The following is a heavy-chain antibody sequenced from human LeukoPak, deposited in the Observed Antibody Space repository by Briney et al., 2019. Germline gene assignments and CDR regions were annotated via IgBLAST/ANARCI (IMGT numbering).Heavy chain of an antibody. V-gene: IGHV3-53*01. D-gene: IGHD2-21*02. CDR1: GFTVSNSY. Sequence: GGSLRLSCAASGFTVSNSYMSWVRQAPGKGLEWVSVIYSDGSTFYTNSVKGRFTISRDNSQNTLPLQMNSLRAEDTAVYYCARGGGAFCGSDCHRNFDYWGQGTLVTVSS. CDR3: ARGGGAFCGSDCHRNFDY. J-gene: IGHJ4*02. CDR2: IYSDGST.